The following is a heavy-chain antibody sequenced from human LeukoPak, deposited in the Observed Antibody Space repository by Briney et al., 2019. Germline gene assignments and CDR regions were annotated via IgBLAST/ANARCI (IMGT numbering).Heavy chain of an antibody. J-gene: IGHJ3*01. V-gene: IGHV3-13*01. CDR2: IGTAGDT. CDR3: ARGQPGGFDV. CDR1: GFTFSSYD. Sequence: GGSLRLSCAASGFTFSSYDMHWVRQTTGKGLEWVSRIGTAGDTNYPDSVKGRFTIFRENAKKSLYLQMNSLRTGDTAIYSCARGQPGGFDVWGQGTMVTVSS. D-gene: IGHD1-14*01.